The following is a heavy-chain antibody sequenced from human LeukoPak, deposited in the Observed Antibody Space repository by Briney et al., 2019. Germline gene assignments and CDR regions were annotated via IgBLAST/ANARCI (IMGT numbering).Heavy chain of an antibody. CDR3: ARGGFGSGSYSDY. CDR2: MNPNSGDT. CDR1: GYTFTSYD. D-gene: IGHD3-10*01. Sequence: ASVKVSCKASGYTFTSYDINWVRQATGQGLEWMGWMNPNSGDTGYVQKFQGRVTMTRDTSISTAHMELSSLRSEDTAVYYCARGGFGSGSYSDYWGQRTLVTVSS. J-gene: IGHJ4*02. V-gene: IGHV1-8*01.